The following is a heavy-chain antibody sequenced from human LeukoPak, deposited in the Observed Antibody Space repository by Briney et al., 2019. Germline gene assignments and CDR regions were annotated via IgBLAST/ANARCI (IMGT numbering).Heavy chain of an antibody. CDR3: ARVDDSSGYHLTGFDP. CDR1: GGSISSYY. CDR2: IYYSGST. D-gene: IGHD3-22*01. V-gene: IGHV4-59*01. J-gene: IGHJ5*02. Sequence: PSETLSLTCTVSGGSISSYYWSWIRQPPGKGLEWIGYIYYSGSTNYNPSLKSRVTISVDTSKNQFPLKLSSVTAADTAVYYCARVDDSSGYHLTGFDPWGQGTLVTVSS.